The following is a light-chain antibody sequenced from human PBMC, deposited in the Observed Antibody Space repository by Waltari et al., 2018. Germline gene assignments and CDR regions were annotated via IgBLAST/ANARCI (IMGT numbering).Light chain of an antibody. CDR3: CSYAGRYTSV. Sequence: QSALTQPRSVSGSPGQSLTLSCTGTNSDVGPYNYVSWYQHRPGKAPKLVLYAVDKRPSGVPDRFSGSKAGNTASLTISGLQADDEADYYCCSYAGRYTSVFGGGTKVTVL. J-gene: IGLJ2*01. CDR2: AVD. CDR1: NSDVGPYNY. V-gene: IGLV2-11*02.